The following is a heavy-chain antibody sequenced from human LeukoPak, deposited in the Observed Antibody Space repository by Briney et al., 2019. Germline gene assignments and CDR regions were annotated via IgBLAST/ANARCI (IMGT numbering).Heavy chain of an antibody. CDR3: AGWATAKKAFDI. CDR2: INPNSGGT. J-gene: IGHJ3*02. CDR1: GYSFTGNY. V-gene: IGHV1-2*02. Sequence: EASVKVSCKASGYSFTGNYMHWVRQAPGQGLEWMGWINPNSGGTNYAQKFQGRVTMTRDTSISTAYMELTRLKSDDTAVYYCAGWATAKKAFDIGGQGTMVTVSS.